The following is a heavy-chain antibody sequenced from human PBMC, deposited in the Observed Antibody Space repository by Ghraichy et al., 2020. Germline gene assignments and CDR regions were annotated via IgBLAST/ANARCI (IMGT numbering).Heavy chain of an antibody. CDR3: VREEDHDRSGLDY. V-gene: IGHV3-21*01. D-gene: IGHD3-22*01. CDR1: GLTFSRNI. J-gene: IGHJ4*02. Sequence: GGSLRLSCAASGLTFSRNIMNWVRQAPGKGLEWVSSISSSSIYIYYADSVKGRFTISRDNAKNSLYLQMNSLRAEDTAVYYCVREEDHDRSGLDYWGQGTLVTVSS. CDR2: ISSSSIYI.